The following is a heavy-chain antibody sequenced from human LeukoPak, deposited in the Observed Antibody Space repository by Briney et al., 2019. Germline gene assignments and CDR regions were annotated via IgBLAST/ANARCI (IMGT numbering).Heavy chain of an antibody. J-gene: IGHJ4*02. CDR2: IYYSGST. CDR1: GGSFSGYY. Sequence: SETLSLTCAVYGGSFSGYYWSWIRQPPGKGLEWIGYIYYSGSTNYNPSLKSRVTISVDASKNQFSLKLSSVTAADTAVYYCARGVVIAPQTFDYWGQGTLVTVSS. D-gene: IGHD2-21*01. V-gene: IGHV4-59*01. CDR3: ARGVVIAPQTFDY.